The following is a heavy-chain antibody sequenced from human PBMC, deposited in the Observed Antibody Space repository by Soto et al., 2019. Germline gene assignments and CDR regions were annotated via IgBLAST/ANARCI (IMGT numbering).Heavy chain of an antibody. V-gene: IGHV3-23*01. CDR2: ISGSGDSI. CDR3: TKDSRIAVAGTTEY. Sequence: PGGSLSLSCAASGFTFASYAMSWVRQTPGKGLEWVSAISGSGDSIYYADSVKGRFTISRDDSKNTLYLQMNSLRVEDTAIYYCTKDSRIAVAGTTEYWGQGTRVTVSS. D-gene: IGHD6-19*01. CDR1: GFTFASYA. J-gene: IGHJ4*02.